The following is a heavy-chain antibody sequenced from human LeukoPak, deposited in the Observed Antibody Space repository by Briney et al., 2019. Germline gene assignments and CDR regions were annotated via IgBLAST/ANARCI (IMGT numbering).Heavy chain of an antibody. V-gene: IGHV4-4*07. CDR1: GGSISSYY. CDR3: ARDGPPYCSGGSCYSLQYYYYGMDV. J-gene: IGHJ6*02. D-gene: IGHD2-15*01. Sequence: PSETLSLTCTVSGGSISSYYWSWIRQPAGKGLEWIGRIYNGGSTNYNPSLKSRVTMSVDTSKNQFSLKLSSVTAADTAVYYCARDGPPYCSGGSCYSLQYYYYGMDVWGQGTTVTVSS. CDR2: IYNGGST.